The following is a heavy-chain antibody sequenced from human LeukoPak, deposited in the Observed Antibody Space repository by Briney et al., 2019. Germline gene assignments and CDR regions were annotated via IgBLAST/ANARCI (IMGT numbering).Heavy chain of an antibody. Sequence: SETLSLTCTVSGGSVSSGSYYWSWIRQPPGKGLEWIGYIYYSGSTNYNPSLKSRVTISVDTSKNQFSLKLSSVTAADTAVYYCARDARDSYYYDSSGYYRTRDCGMDVWGQGTTVTVSS. CDR1: GGSVSSGSYY. J-gene: IGHJ6*02. CDR3: ARDARDSYYYDSSGYYRTRDCGMDV. V-gene: IGHV4-61*01. CDR2: IYYSGST. D-gene: IGHD3-22*01.